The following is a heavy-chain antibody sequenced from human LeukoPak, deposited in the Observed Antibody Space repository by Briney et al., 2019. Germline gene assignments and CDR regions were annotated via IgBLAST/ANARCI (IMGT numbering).Heavy chain of an antibody. D-gene: IGHD3-22*01. J-gene: IGHJ4*02. CDR3: ASGSSYDSSGRGFDY. CDR1: GYIFTDYY. V-gene: IGHV1-2*02. CDR2: INPNSGGT. Sequence: ASVKVSCKASGYIFTDYYMYWVRQAPGQGLEWMGWINPNSGGTNSAQKFQGRVTMTRDTSISTAYMELSRLRFDDTAVYYCASGSSYDSSGRGFDYWGQGTLVTVSS.